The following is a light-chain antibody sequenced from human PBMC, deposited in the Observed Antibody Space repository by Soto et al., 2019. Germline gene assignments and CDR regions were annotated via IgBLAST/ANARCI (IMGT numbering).Light chain of an antibody. J-gene: IGLJ2*01. V-gene: IGLV2-14*01. CDR1: SSDVGGYNY. Sequence: QSVLTQPASVSGSPGQSITISCTGTSSDVGGYNYVSWYQQHPDKAPKLMIYEVSNRPSGVSNRFSGSKSGNTASLTISGLQAADEADYYCSSYTRSSTVVFGGGTKLTVL. CDR3: SSYTRSSTVV. CDR2: EVS.